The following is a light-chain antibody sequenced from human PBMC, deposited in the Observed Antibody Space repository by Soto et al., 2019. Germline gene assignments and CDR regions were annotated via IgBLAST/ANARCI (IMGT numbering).Light chain of an antibody. V-gene: IGKV3-15*01. Sequence: EIVMTQSPATLSVSPGERATLSCRASQSVSSNLAGYQQKPGQAPRLLIYGASTRATGIPARFSGSGSGTEFTLTISSLQSEDFAVYSCQQYNNWPLYTFGQGTKLEIK. CDR3: QQYNNWPLYT. CDR2: GAS. J-gene: IGKJ2*01. CDR1: QSVSSN.